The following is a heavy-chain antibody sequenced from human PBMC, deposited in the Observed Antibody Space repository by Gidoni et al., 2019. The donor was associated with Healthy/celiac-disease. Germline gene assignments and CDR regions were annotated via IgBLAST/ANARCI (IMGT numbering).Heavy chain of an antibody. CDR1: GFTFSLYA. V-gene: IGHV3-23*01. J-gene: IGHJ3*02. D-gene: IGHD3-10*01. CDR3: AKMSGSYPQSGAFDI. CDR2: ISGSGGST. Sequence: EVQLLESGGGLVQPGWSLRLSCAASGFTFSLYAMSWVRQAPGKGLEWVSAISGSGGSTYYADSVKGRCTISRDNSKNTLYLQMNSLRAEDTAVYYCAKMSGSYPQSGAFDIWGQGTMVTVSS.